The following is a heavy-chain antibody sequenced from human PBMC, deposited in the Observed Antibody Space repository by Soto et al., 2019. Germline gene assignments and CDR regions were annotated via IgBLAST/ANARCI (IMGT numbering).Heavy chain of an antibody. CDR1: GFTFSSYA. V-gene: IGHV3-23*01. J-gene: IGHJ4*02. Sequence: EVQLLESGGGLVQPGESLRLSCVVSGFTFSSYAMSWVRQAPGKGLEWVSGVSGSGNRTYYADSVKGRFTISRDNSKNTLYLLRNSLRAEDTAVYYGAKDLGGAVAGTGLDYWGQGTRVTVSS. CDR3: AKDLGGAVAGTGLDY. D-gene: IGHD6-19*01. CDR2: VSGSGNRT.